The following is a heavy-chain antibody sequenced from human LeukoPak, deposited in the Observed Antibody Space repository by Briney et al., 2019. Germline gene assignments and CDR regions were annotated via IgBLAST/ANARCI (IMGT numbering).Heavy chain of an antibody. CDR3: ARYTIFGVVTGLDY. Sequence: SETLSLTCAVSGYSISSGYYWGWIRQPPGKGLEWIGSIYHSGSTYYNPSLKSRVTISVDTSKNQFSLKLSSVTAADTAVYYCARYTIFGVVTGLDYWGQGTLVTVSS. CDR2: IYHSGST. D-gene: IGHD3-3*01. CDR1: GYSISSGYY. V-gene: IGHV4-38-2*01. J-gene: IGHJ4*02.